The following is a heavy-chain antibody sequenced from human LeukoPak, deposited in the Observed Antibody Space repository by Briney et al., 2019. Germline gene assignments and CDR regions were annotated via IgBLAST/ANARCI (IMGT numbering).Heavy chain of an antibody. CDR3: ARGLTFGGVTNDAFDI. Sequence: GASVKVSCKASGYTFTSYYMNWVRQAPGQGLEWIGIINPTGGSTSYAQKFQGRVTMTRDTSTSTVYMELSSLRSEDTAVYYCARGLTFGGVTNDAFDIWGQGTMVTVSS. D-gene: IGHD3-16*01. V-gene: IGHV1-46*01. J-gene: IGHJ3*02. CDR1: GYTFTSYY. CDR2: INPTGGST.